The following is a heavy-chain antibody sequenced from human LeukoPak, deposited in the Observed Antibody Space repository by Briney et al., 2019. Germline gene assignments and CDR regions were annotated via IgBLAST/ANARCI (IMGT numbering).Heavy chain of an antibody. CDR2: IGSDGGST. Sequence: GGALRLSCAASGIIFSNYAMHWVRQRPGRGLECISTIGSDGGSTYYANSVKGRFTISRDNSKNTLYLQMGSLRAEDMAVYYCARGRQGAKTRYFDLWGRGTRVTVSS. V-gene: IGHV3-64*01. J-gene: IGHJ2*01. CDR3: ARGRQGAKTRYFDL. CDR1: GIIFSNYA. D-gene: IGHD1-26*01.